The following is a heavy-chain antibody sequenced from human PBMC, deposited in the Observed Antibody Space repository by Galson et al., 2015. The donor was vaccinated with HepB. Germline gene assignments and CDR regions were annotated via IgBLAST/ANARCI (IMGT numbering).Heavy chain of an antibody. J-gene: IGHJ5*02. Sequence: LSLTCAVYGGSFSTSFWSWIRQPPGKGLEWIAEIDHSGNTKSNPSLESRVTILVDTSKDQVSLKLSSVTAADTSVYYCARTEEPTTMGDGGLLFDPWGQGTLVIVSS. CDR1: GGSFSTSF. CDR3: ARTEEPTTMGDGGLLFDP. V-gene: IGHV4-34*01. CDR2: IDHSGNT. D-gene: IGHD3-10*01.